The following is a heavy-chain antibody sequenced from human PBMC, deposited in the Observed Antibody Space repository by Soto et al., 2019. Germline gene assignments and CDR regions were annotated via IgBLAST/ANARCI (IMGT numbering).Heavy chain of an antibody. CDR3: ARNGPEYETLTTFDY. D-gene: IGHD1-1*01. Sequence: QVQLQESGPGLVKPSQTLSLTCTVTGASISSGGYYWSWIRQHPGKGLEWIGYIYYSGNTYYNPYIKSRVTISLDTSKNQFSLKLSSVTAADTAVYYCARNGPEYETLTTFDYWGQGTLVTVSS. J-gene: IGHJ4*02. CDR1: GASISSGGYY. V-gene: IGHV4-31*03. CDR2: IYYSGNT.